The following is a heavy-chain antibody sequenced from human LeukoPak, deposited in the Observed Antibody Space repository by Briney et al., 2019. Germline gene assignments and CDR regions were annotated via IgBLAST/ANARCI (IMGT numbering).Heavy chain of an antibody. J-gene: IGHJ4*02. CDR2: IKPDGREK. V-gene: IGHV3-7*01. CDR3: ARAGGYDSSGYDEFDY. D-gene: IGHD3-22*01. Sequence: GESLRLSCAASGFTFSKYWMAWVRQAPGKGLEWVANIKPDGREKYFADSVKGRFTISRDNAKNSLYLQMNSLRAEDTAVYYCARAGGYDSSGYDEFDYWGQGTLVTVSS. CDR1: GFTFSKYW.